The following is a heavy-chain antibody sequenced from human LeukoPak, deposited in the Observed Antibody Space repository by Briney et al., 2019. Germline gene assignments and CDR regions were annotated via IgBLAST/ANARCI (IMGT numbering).Heavy chain of an antibody. CDR3: AREKRGDYVFDY. CDR1: GFTVSSNY. V-gene: IGHV3-66*01. D-gene: IGHD4-17*01. J-gene: IGHJ4*02. CDR2: IYSGGST. Sequence: GGSLRLSCAASGFTVSSNYMSWDRQAPGKGLEWVSVIYSGGSTYYADSVKGRFTISRDNSKNTLYLQMNSLRAEDTAVYYCAREKRGDYVFDYWGQGTLVTVYS.